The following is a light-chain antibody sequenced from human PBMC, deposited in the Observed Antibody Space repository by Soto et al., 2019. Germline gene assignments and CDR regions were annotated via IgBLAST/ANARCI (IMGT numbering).Light chain of an antibody. CDR1: RSVSSY. V-gene: IGKV3-11*01. Sequence: EIVLTQSPATLSLSPGEGVTLSCRASRSVSSYLAWYQQRPGQAPRLLIYGASNRATGIPARFSGSGSGTDFTLPISSLEAEDFAVYYCQQRIDWPMTFGQGTRLEIK. CDR3: QQRIDWPMT. J-gene: IGKJ5*01. CDR2: GAS.